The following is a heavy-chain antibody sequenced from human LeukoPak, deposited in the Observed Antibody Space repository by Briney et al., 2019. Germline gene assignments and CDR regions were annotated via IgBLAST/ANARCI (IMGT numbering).Heavy chain of an antibody. J-gene: IGHJ4*02. D-gene: IGHD5-18*01. CDR3: ASYTAITPTFDY. Sequence: SETLSLTCTVSGGSISSGSYYWSWIRQPAGKGLEWIGYIYYSGSTNYNPSLKSRVTISVDTSKNQFSLKLSSVTAADTAVYYCASYTAITPTFDYWGQGTLVTVSS. CDR2: IYYSGST. V-gene: IGHV4-61*10. CDR1: GGSISSGSYY.